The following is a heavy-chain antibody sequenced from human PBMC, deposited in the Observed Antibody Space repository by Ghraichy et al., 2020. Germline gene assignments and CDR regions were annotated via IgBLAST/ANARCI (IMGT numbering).Heavy chain of an antibody. V-gene: IGHV5-51*01. D-gene: IGHD3-22*01. CDR1: GYSFTNYW. Sequence: ESLNISCKGSGYSFTNYWIGWVRQMPGKGLEWMGIIYPDDSSTRYSPSFQGQVTISADKSISTAYLQWSSLKASDTAMYYCARQEAYYYDSSGYYLSYYYGLDVWGQGTTVTVSS. J-gene: IGHJ6*02. CDR3: ARQEAYYYDSSGYYLSYYYGLDV. CDR2: IYPDDSST.